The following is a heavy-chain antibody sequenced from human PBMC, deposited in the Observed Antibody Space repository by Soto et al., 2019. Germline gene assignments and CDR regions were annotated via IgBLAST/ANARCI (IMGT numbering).Heavy chain of an antibody. CDR1: GYTFTSYA. CDR3: ARDMGFGLSDY. J-gene: IGHJ4*02. Sequence: ASVKAPCKASGYTFTSYAMHWVRQAPGQRLEWMGWINAGNGNTKYSQKFLGRVTITRDTSASTAYMELSSLRSEGTAVYYCARDMGFGLSDYWGQGILVTVSS. CDR2: INAGNGNT. D-gene: IGHD3-10*01. V-gene: IGHV1-3*01.